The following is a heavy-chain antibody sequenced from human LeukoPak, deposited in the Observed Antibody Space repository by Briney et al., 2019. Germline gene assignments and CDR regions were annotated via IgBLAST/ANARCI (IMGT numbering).Heavy chain of an antibody. CDR3: LQYNAGTT. V-gene: IGHV3-48*04. J-gene: IGHJ5*02. CDR2: ISDSSSTI. CDR1: GFTFSYYN. Sequence: GGSLRLSCAASGFTFSYYNMNWVRQAPGKGLEWVSYISDSSSTIYYADSVKGRFPISRDNAKNSLYLQMTGLRVDDTGVYYCLQYNAGTTWGQGTLVTVSS. D-gene: IGHD3-10*01.